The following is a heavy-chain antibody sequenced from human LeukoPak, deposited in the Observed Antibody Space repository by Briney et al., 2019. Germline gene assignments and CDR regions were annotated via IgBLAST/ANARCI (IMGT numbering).Heavy chain of an antibody. J-gene: IGHJ4*02. CDR2: IYTSGST. V-gene: IGHV4-4*07. Sequence: SETLSLTCTVSGSSISSYYWSWIRQPAGKGLEWIGRIYTSGSTNYNPSLKSRVTMSVDTSKNQFSLKLSSVTAADTAVYYCARDRPMSGYDYPYYFDYWGQGTLVTVSS. D-gene: IGHD5-12*01. CDR3: ARDRPMSGYDYPYYFDY. CDR1: GSSISSYY.